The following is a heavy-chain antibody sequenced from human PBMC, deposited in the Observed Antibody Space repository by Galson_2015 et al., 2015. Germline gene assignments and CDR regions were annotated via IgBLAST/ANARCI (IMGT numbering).Heavy chain of an antibody. J-gene: IGHJ5*02. CDR3: ARDIVGDNWFDP. CDR1: GYTFTSYG. V-gene: IGHV1-18*01. Sequence: SVKVSCKASGYTFTSYGISWVRQAPRQGLEWMGWISAYNGNTNYAQKLQGRVTMTTDTSTSTAYMELRSLRSDDTAVYYCARDIVGDNWFDPWGQGTLVTVSS. CDR2: ISAYNGNT. D-gene: IGHD1-26*01.